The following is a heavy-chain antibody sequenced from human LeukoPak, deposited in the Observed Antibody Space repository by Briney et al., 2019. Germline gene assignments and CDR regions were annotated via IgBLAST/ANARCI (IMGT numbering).Heavy chain of an antibody. Sequence: GSLRLSCAASGFTFSSYSMNWVRQPPGKGLEWIAGIYYSGNTYYNPSLKSRVSISVDPSNNQFSLNLTSVTATDTAVYFCARQATIVGANDGWFDPWGQGALVTVSS. CDR1: GFTFSSYSMN. CDR3: ARQATIVGANDGWFDP. V-gene: IGHV4-39*01. CDR2: IYYSGNT. J-gene: IGHJ5*02. D-gene: IGHD1-26*01.